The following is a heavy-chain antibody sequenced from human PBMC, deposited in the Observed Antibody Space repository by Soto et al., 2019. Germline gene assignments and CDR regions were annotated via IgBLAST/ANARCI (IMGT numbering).Heavy chain of an antibody. Sequence: SETLSLTCTVSGGSISSGGYYWSWIRQHPGKGLEWIGYIYYSGSTYYNPSLKSRVTISVDTSKNQFSLKLSSVTAADTAVYYCARIGGILTGYDAFDIWGQGTMVTVS. CDR2: IYYSGST. CDR1: GGSISSGGYY. CDR3: ARIGGILTGYDAFDI. V-gene: IGHV4-31*03. D-gene: IGHD3-9*01. J-gene: IGHJ3*02.